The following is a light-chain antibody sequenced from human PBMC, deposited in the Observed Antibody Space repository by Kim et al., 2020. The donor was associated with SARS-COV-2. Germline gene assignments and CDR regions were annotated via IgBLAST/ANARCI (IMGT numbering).Light chain of an antibody. CDR2: DVS. Sequence: QSALTQPASVSGSLGQSITISCTGTSSDVGGYNFVSWYQQHPGKAPKLMIYDVSSRPSGVSNRFSGSKSGNTASLTISGLQAEDEADYYCSSFTSSRTLVFGGGTKLTVL. CDR3: SSFTSSRTLV. CDR1: SSDVGGYNF. J-gene: IGLJ3*02. V-gene: IGLV2-14*03.